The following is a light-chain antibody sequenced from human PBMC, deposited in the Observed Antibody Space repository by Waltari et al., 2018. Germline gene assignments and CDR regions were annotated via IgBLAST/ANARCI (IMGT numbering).Light chain of an antibody. V-gene: IGKV3-11*01. CDR3: QQRTNWLLT. J-gene: IGKJ4*01. CDR1: PSVNYF. CDR2: DAS. Sequence: DIVLTQSPATLSLSPGERATLPCTASPSVNYFLAWFQQKPGQAPRLLIYDASNRATGIPARFSGSGSGTDFTLTISSLEPEDFAVYYCQQRTNWLLTFGGGTKVEIK.